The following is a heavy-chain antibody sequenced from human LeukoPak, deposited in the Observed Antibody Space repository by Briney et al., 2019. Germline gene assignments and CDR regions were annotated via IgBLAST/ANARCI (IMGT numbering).Heavy chain of an antibody. CDR2: INPSGGST. V-gene: IGHV1-46*01. J-gene: IGHJ4*02. D-gene: IGHD3-16*01. CDR1: GYTFTSYY. Sequence: ASVKVSCKASGYTFTSYYMHWVRQAPGQGLEWMGIINPSGGSTSYAQKFQGRVTMTRDTSTSTVYMELSSLRSEDTAVYYCAAALYYDYVWGSIDYWGQGALVTVSS. CDR3: AAALYYDYVWGSIDY.